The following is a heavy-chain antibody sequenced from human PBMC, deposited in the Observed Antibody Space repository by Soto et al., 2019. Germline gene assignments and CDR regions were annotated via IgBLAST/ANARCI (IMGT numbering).Heavy chain of an antibody. V-gene: IGHV3-15*01. Sequence: EVQLVESGGGLVKPGGSLRLSCTASGFTFSNAWMSWVRQAPGKGLDWVARIKSKTDGGTRDFAAPVKGRFTISRDDSKDTLYLQMNSLKTEDTAVYSCTAGLGRSDHDYWGQGTLVTVSS. CDR3: TAGLGRSDHDY. CDR2: IKSKTDGGTR. J-gene: IGHJ4*02. D-gene: IGHD6-19*01. CDR1: GFTFSNAW.